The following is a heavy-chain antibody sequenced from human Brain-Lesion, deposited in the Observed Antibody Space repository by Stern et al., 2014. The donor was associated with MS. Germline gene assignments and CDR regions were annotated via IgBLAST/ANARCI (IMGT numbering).Heavy chain of an antibody. V-gene: IGHV4-30-4*01. J-gene: IGHJ4*02. CDR2: ITYSGTT. Sequence: VQLEESGPGLVKPSQTLSLTCTVSGGSINSGDYHWTWIRPPPGKGLEWIGFITYSGTTYYKPSLQRRLTISVDTSKIQFSLKLRSVTAGDTAVYYCARSTVSAEYYFDYWGQGTLVTVSS. CDR1: GGSINSGDYH. D-gene: IGHD4-11*01. CDR3: ARSTVSAEYYFDY.